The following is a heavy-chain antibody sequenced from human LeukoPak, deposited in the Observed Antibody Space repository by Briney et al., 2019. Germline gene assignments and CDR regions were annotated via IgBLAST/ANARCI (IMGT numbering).Heavy chain of an antibody. J-gene: IGHJ5*02. V-gene: IGHV4-34*01. CDR2: INHSGST. CDR3: ARRGPLGRGIAARPVWFDP. CDR1: GGSFSGYY. D-gene: IGHD6-6*01. Sequence: SETLSLTCAVYGGSFSGYYWSWIRQPPGKGLEWIGEINHSGSTNYNPSLKSRVTISVDTSKNQFSLKLSSATAADTAVYYCARRGPLGRGIAARPVWFDPWGQGTLVTVSS.